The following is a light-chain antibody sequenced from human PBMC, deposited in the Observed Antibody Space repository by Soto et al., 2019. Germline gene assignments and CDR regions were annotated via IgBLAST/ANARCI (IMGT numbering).Light chain of an antibody. CDR1: QTVSSNY. CDR2: GAY. J-gene: IGKJ5*01. Sequence: EIIFTQSPDTLSLSPGERATLSCRASQTVSSNYLAWCQQRPGQAPRLLIYGAYTRAAGIPDRFSGSGSGTDFTLTITRLEPEESAVYFCKQYTGPPTTVGQGTRLEIK. V-gene: IGKV3-20*01. CDR3: KQYTGPPTT.